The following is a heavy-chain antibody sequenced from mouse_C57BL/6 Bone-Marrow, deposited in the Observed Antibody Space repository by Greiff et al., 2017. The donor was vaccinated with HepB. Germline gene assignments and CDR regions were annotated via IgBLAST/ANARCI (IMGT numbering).Heavy chain of an antibody. Sequence: EVKLVESGGGLVQPKGSLKLSCAASGFSFNTYAMNWVRQAPGKGLEWVARIRSKSNNYATYYADTVKDRFTISRDDSESMLYLQMNNLKTEDTAMYYCVGQLTGTVPFAYWGQGTLVTVSA. CDR2: IRSKSNNYAT. CDR3: VGQLTGTVPFAY. V-gene: IGHV10-1*01. J-gene: IGHJ3*01. D-gene: IGHD4-1*01. CDR1: GFSFNTYA.